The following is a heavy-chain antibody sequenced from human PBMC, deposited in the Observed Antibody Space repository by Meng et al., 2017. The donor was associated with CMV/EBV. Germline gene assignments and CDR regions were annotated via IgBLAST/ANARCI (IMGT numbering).Heavy chain of an antibody. CDR2: ISSSSSYI. J-gene: IGHJ4*02. Sequence: GESLKISCAASGFTFSSYSMNWVRQAPGKGLEWVSSISSSSSYIYDADSVKGRFTISRDNAKNSLYLQMNSLRAEDTAVYYCAREGNGYGYQLLRTPYYFDYWGQGTLVTVSS. CDR3: AREGNGYGYQLLRTPYYFDY. V-gene: IGHV3-21*01. CDR1: GFTFSSYS. D-gene: IGHD2-2*01.